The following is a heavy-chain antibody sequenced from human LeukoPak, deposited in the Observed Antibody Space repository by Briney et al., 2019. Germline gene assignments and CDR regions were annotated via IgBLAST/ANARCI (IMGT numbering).Heavy chain of an antibody. CDR1: GYLFTSYW. J-gene: IGHJ4*02. CDR3: ARADYYDSSGHYIVS. Sequence: ESLEISCKGSGYLFTSYWIVWVRQMPGKGLEWVGIIYPGDSDTRYRPSFQGQVTISADKPISTASLQWSSLKASDTAMYYCARADYYDSSGHYIVSSGQGALVTVSS. V-gene: IGHV5-51*04. CDR2: IYPGDSDT. D-gene: IGHD3-22*01.